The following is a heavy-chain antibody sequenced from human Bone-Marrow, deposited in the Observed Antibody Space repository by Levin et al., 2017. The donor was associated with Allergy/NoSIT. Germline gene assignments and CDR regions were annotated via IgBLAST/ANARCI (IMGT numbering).Heavy chain of an antibody. CDR3: ARDDGVAVGSYFDY. J-gene: IGHJ4*02. D-gene: IGHD3-3*01. CDR1: GYTFTGYY. Sequence: GESLKISCKASGYTFTGYYMHWVRQAPGQGLEWMGWINLNSGATNYAHTFQGRVTMTRDTSISTAYMELSGLRSDDTAVFYCARDDGVAVGSYFDYWGQGTLVTVSS. V-gene: IGHV1-2*02. CDR2: INLNSGAT.